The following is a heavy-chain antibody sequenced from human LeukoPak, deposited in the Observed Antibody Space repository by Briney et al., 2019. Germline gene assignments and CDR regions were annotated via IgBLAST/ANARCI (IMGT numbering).Heavy chain of an antibody. Sequence: GWSLTLSCAASGCTYSNAWMNWVRQAPWKGLEWVGRVKRKPDGGQTDYSAPVKGRFTISRDDSKNTMYLQMNSLKTEDTAVSYCTANDAFDIWGQGKMVIVSS. CDR3: TANDAFDI. CDR2: VKRKPDGGQT. J-gene: IGHJ3*02. V-gene: IGHV3-15*01. CDR1: GCTYSNAW.